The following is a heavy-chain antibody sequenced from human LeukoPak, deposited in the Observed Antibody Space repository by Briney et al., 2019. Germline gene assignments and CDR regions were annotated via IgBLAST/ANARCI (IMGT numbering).Heavy chain of an antibody. V-gene: IGHV4-59*01. CDR3: ARDGRGDYYGPFDP. D-gene: IGHD3-10*01. CDR2: IYYSGST. Sequence: SETLSLTCTVSDGSISGYYWSWIRQPPGKGLEWIGYIYYSGSTNYNPSLKSRVTISVDTSKNHFSLKLSSVTAADTAVYYCARDGRGDYYGPFDPGGQGTLVTVSS. J-gene: IGHJ5*02. CDR1: DGSISGYY.